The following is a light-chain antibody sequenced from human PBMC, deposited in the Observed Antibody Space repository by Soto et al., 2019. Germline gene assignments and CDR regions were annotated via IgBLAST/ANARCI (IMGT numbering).Light chain of an antibody. CDR3: QQYGTPPRT. Sequence: EIVITQSPATLSLSPGERATLSCRASQSVSSYLAWYQQKPGQAPRLLIYDASNRATGVPARFSGSGSGTDFTLTIVRLEPEDLAAYYCQQYGTPPRTFGQGTKVDIK. J-gene: IGKJ1*01. CDR1: QSVSSY. V-gene: IGKV3-20*01. CDR2: DAS.